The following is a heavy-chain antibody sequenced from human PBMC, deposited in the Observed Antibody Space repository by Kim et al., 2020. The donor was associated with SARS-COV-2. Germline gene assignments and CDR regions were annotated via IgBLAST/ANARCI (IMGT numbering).Heavy chain of an antibody. Sequence: SETLSLTCAVSGGSLSGYFWSWLRLPPGKGLEWIGFFYNSGSTKYNPTLNGRVTISADRSKNQFSLNLISVTTADTAVYYCARGRLLGEGMYYGMDVWGQGTTVTVSS. CDR3: ARGRLLGEGMYYGMDV. J-gene: IGHJ6*02. CDR1: GGSLSGYF. CDR2: FYNSGST. D-gene: IGHD3-16*01. V-gene: IGHV4-59*13.